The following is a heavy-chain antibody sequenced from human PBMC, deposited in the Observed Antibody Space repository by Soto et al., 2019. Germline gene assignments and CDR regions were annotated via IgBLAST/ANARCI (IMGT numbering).Heavy chain of an antibody. CDR2: IYYSGST. J-gene: IGHJ6*02. CDR1: GGSISSGGYY. V-gene: IGHV4-31*03. D-gene: IGHD6-13*01. CDR3: ARDWGSSWLPYGMDV. Sequence: SETLSLTCTVSGGSISSGGYYWSWIRQHPGKGLEWIGYIYYSGSTYYNPSPKSRVTISVDTSKNQFSLKLSSVTAADTAVYYCARDWGSSWLPYGMDVWGQGTTVTVSS.